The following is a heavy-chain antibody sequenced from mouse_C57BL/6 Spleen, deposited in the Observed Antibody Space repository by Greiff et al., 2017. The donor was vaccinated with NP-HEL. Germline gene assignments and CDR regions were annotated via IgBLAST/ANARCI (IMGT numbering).Heavy chain of an antibody. CDR3: ARRVSQSTMVTTSEDWFAY. J-gene: IGHJ3*01. CDR2: INPYNGGT. CDR1: GYTFTDYY. D-gene: IGHD2-1*01. V-gene: IGHV1-19*01. Sequence: EVQLQQSGPVLVKPGASVKMSCKASGYTFTDYYMNWVKQSHGKSLEWIGVINPYNGGTSYNQKFKGKATLTVDKSSSTAYMELNSLTSEDSAVYYCARRVSQSTMVTTSEDWFAYWGQGTLVTVSA.